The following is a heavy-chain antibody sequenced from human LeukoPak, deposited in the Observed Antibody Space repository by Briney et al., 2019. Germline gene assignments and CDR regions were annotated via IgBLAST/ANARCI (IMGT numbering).Heavy chain of an antibody. D-gene: IGHD3-3*01. J-gene: IGHJ4*02. Sequence: GGSLRLSCAASGFTFSSYGMHWVRRAPGKGLEWVAFIRYDGSNKYYADSVKGRFTISRDNSKNTLYLQMNSLRAEDTAVYYCAKDANNFWSGYFSYWGQGTLVTVSS. CDR1: GFTFSSYG. CDR2: IRYDGSNK. V-gene: IGHV3-30*02. CDR3: AKDANNFWSGYFSY.